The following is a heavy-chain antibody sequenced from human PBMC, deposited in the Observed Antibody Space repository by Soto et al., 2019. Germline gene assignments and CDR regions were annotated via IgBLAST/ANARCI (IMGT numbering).Heavy chain of an antibody. CDR2: IYPGDSDT. CDR3: ARFKFWSGYYTDPPYYYGMDV. D-gene: IGHD3-3*01. CDR1: GYSFTSYW. V-gene: IGHV5-51*01. J-gene: IGHJ6*02. Sequence: PGESLKISCNGFGYSFTSYWIGWVLQMPGKGLEWMGIIYPGDSDTRYSPSFQGQVTISADKSISTAYLQWSSLKASDTAMYYCARFKFWSGYYTDPPYYYGMDVWGQGTTVTVS.